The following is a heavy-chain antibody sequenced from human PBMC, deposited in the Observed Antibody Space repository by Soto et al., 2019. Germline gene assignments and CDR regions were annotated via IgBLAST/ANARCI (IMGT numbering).Heavy chain of an antibody. J-gene: IGHJ4*02. V-gene: IGHV1-18*01. CDR3: AKADYSYSWAPGDY. CDR1: GYTFTNYG. D-gene: IGHD6-13*01. CDR2: SFNGVT. Sequence: ASVKVSCKTSGYTFTNYGISWVRQAPGQGLEWMGGSFNGVTNYAQNLQGRVTMTTDTSTTTAYMELTSLRVEDTALYYCAKADYSYSWAPGDYWGQGTLVTVSS.